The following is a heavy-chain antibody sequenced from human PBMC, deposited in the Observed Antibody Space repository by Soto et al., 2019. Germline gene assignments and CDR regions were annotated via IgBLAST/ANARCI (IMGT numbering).Heavy chain of an antibody. D-gene: IGHD3-9*01. CDR2: IKQDESEK. V-gene: IGHV3-7*03. CDR1: GFTFSDYW. Sequence: XESLRLSCAVSGFTFSDYWMSWVRQAPGKGLEWVATIKQDESEKYYVDSVKGRFTVSRDNAKNSLYLQMNSLRAEDTAVYYCARGDYFDRRFDYWGQGTLVTVSS. CDR3: ARGDYFDRRFDY. J-gene: IGHJ4*02.